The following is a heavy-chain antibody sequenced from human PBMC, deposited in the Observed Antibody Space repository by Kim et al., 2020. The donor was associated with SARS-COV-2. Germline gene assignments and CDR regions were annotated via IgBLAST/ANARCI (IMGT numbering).Heavy chain of an antibody. V-gene: IGHV3-30*04. CDR1: GFTFSSYA. D-gene: IGHD5-12*01. J-gene: IGHJ5*02. CDR3: ARDRRVGYSGYDYWFDP. Sequence: GGSLRLSCAASGFTFSSYAMHWVRQAPGKGLEWVAVISYDGSNKYYVDSVKGRFTISRDNSKNTLYLQMNSLRAEDTAVYYCARDRRVGYSGYDYWFDPWGQGTLVTVSS. CDR2: ISYDGSNK.